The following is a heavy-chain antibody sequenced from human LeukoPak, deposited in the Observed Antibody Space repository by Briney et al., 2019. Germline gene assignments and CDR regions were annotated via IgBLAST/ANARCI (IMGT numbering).Heavy chain of an antibody. CDR1: GFTFSSYT. J-gene: IGHJ4*02. V-gene: IGHV3-30*04. D-gene: IGHD2-15*01. Sequence: GGSLRLSCAASGFTFSSYTMHWVRQAPGKGLGWVTVVASDGSNKYYADSVMGRFTISRDNSKNTLYLQMNSLRLEDTAVYYCARDLSGVGIEAYWGQGTLATVSS. CDR3: ARDLSGVGIEAY. CDR2: VASDGSNK.